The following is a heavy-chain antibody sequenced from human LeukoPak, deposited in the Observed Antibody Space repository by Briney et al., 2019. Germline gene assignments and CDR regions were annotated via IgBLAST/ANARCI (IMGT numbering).Heavy chain of an antibody. V-gene: IGHV3-23*01. D-gene: IGHD6-13*01. CDR1: GFTFSSYA. CDR3: AKDSQQQLVQGCFDY. Sequence: GGSLRLSCAASGFTFSSYAMSWVRQAPGKGLEWVSAISGSGGSTYYADSVKGRSTISRDNSKNTLYLQMNSLRAEDTAVYYCAKDSQQQLVQGCFDYWGQGTLVTVSS. CDR2: ISGSGGST. J-gene: IGHJ4*02.